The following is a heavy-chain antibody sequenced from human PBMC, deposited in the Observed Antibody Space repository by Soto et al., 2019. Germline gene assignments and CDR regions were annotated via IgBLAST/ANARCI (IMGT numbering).Heavy chain of an antibody. CDR1: GGSISSYY. V-gene: IGHV4-59*01. CDR3: VGVGELFSY. Sequence: SETLSLTCTVSGGSISSYYWSWIRQPPGKGLEWIGYIYYSGSPNYNPSLKSRVTISVDTSKNQFSLKLSSVTAADTAVYYCVGVGELFSYWGQGTLVTVSS. D-gene: IGHD3-10*01. CDR2: IYYSGSP. J-gene: IGHJ4*02.